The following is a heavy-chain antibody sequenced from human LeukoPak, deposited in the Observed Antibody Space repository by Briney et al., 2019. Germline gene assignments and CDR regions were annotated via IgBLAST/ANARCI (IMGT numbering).Heavy chain of an antibody. CDR2: VYYSGNT. CDR3: ARVGFGELYMDV. J-gene: IGHJ6*02. Sequence: SETLSLTCSVSGGSISTYYWTWLRQAPGKGLEWIGFVYYSGNTNYNPSLKSRVTISVDTSKNQFSLKLSSVTAADTAVYYCARVGFGELYMDVWGQGTTVTVSS. V-gene: IGHV4-59*12. CDR1: GGSISTYY. D-gene: IGHD3-10*01.